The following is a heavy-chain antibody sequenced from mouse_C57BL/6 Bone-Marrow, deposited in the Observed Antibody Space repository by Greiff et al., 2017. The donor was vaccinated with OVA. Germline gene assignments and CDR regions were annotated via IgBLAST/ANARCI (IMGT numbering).Heavy chain of an antibody. D-gene: IGHD2-4*01. Sequence: EVKLMESGGGLVQPGGSMKLSCAASGFTFSDAWMDWVRQSPEKGLEWVAEIRNKANNHATYYAESVKGRFTISRDDSKSSVYLQKNSLRAEDTGIYYCTRRLRLTYWYFDVWGTGTTVTVSS. J-gene: IGHJ1*03. CDR3: TRRLRLTYWYFDV. CDR2: IRNKANNHAT. CDR1: GFTFSDAW. V-gene: IGHV6-6*01.